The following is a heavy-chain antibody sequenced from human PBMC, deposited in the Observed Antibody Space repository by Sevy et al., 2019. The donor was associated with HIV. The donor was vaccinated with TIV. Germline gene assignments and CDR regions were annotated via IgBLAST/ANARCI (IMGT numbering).Heavy chain of an antibody. CDR2: IYSGGST. J-gene: IGHJ4*02. CDR3: ARVRAGFHPYYFDY. V-gene: IGHV3-53*01. D-gene: IGHD6-19*01. Sequence: GGSLRLSCAASGFTVSSNYMSWVRHAPGKGLEWVSVIYSGGSTYYADSVKGRFTISRDNSKNTLYLQMNSLRAEDMAVYYCARVRAGFHPYYFDYWGQGTLVTVSS. CDR1: GFTVSSNY.